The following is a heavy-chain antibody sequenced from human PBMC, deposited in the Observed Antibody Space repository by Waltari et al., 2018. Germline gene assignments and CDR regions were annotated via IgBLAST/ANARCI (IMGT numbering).Heavy chain of an antibody. V-gene: IGHV3-23*01. D-gene: IGHD6-13*01. CDR3: VKYSSSYSPFDY. CDR2: ISDSGGIT. CDR1: GFTFSSYA. J-gene: IGHJ4*02. Sequence: EVQLLESGGGLVQPGGSLRLSCAASGFTFSSYAMSWVRQAPGKGLEWVAAISDSGGITYYAASVKGRFTISRDNSKNTRYLKMNSLRAEDTAVYYCVKYSSSYSPFDYWGQGTLVTVSS.